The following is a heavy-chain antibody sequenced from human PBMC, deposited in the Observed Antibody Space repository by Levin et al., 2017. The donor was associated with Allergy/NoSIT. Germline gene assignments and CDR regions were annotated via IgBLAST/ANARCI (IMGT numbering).Heavy chain of an antibody. Sequence: GESLKISCAASGFTFSSYWMHWVRQAPGKGLVWVSRINSDGSSTSYADSVKGRFTISRDNAKNTLYLQMNSLRAEDTAVYYCARGYCSSTSCTNYFDYWGQGTLVTVSS. CDR1: GFTFSSYW. V-gene: IGHV3-74*01. D-gene: IGHD2-2*01. CDR2: INSDGSST. J-gene: IGHJ4*02. CDR3: ARGYCSSTSCTNYFDY.